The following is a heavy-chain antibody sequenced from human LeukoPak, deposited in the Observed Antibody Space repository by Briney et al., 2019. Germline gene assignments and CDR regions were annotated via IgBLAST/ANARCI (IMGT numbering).Heavy chain of an antibody. D-gene: IGHD4-17*01. J-gene: IGHJ3*01. V-gene: IGHV3-23*01. CDR1: GFTFSTFA. CDR3: GRDPNGDYVGAFEF. Sequence: GGSLRLSCVASGFTFSTFAMTWVRQAPGKGLEWVSSIGGSGSNSNYADSVRGRFTTSRDNSKNTLYLQMNRLTAEDTAVYYCGRDPNGDYVGAFEFWGQGTLVSVS. CDR2: IGGSGSNS.